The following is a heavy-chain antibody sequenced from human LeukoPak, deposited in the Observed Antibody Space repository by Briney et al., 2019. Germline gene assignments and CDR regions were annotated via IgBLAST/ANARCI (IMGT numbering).Heavy chain of an antibody. D-gene: IGHD2-15*01. J-gene: IGHJ5*02. CDR2: ISYSGNT. Sequence: SETLSLTCTVSGGSITSGGYYWIWIRQPPGKGLEWIGHISYSGNTNYNPSLKSRVTISVDTSKNQFSLKVTSVTAADTAVYYCARGHDGVVGWFAPWGRGSLVTVSS. CDR1: GGSITSGGYY. CDR3: ARGHDGVVGWFAP. V-gene: IGHV4-61*08.